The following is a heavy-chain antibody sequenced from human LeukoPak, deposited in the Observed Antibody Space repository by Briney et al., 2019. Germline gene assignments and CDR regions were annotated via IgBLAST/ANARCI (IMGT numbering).Heavy chain of an antibody. V-gene: IGHV1-46*01. CDR2: INPTGGSA. CDR3: ARDRSGSRWRWFDP. CDR1: GYTFTNYY. J-gene: IGHJ5*02. D-gene: IGHD6-13*01. Sequence: ASVKVSCKASGYTFTNYYIHWVRQAPGQGLEWMGIINPTGGSASYAQKFQGRVSMTSDTSTSTLYLELSCLRSEDTAVYYCARDRSGSRWRWFDPWGQGTLVTVSS.